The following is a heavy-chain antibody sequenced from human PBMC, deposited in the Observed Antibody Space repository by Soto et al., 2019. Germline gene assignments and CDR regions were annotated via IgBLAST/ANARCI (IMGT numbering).Heavy chain of an antibody. J-gene: IGHJ5*02. CDR3: ARVKAAGWFDP. Sequence: QVQLQQWGAGLLKPSETLSLTCDDYGGSFSGYYWTWIRQPPGKGLAWIGEINHSGSTLYNPSLKSRVTISVDPSNNQFSLMLTSVTAADTAVYYCARVKAAGWFDPWGQGSLVTVSS. CDR1: GGSFSGYY. CDR2: INHSGST. D-gene: IGHD6-13*01. V-gene: IGHV4-34*01.